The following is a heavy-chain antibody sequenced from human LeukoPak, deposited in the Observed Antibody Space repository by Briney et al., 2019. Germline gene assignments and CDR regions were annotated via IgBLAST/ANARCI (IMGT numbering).Heavy chain of an antibody. J-gene: IGHJ4*02. Sequence: RASVKVSCKASGYTFTSYDINWVRQATGQGLEWMGWMNPNTGNTGYAQKFQGRVTMTRNTSISTAYMELSSLRSEDTAVYYCARDVRDYSSSYDYWGQGTLVTVSS. CDR1: GYTFTSYD. CDR3: ARDVRDYSSSYDY. V-gene: IGHV1-8*01. CDR2: MNPNTGNT. D-gene: IGHD6-6*01.